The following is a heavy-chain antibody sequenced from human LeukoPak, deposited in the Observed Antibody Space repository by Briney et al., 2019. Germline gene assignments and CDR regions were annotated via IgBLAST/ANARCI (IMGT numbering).Heavy chain of an antibody. Sequence: SETLSLTCTVSGGSISSYYWSWIRQPPGKGLEWIGYIYYSGSTNYNPSLKSRVTISVDTSKNQFSLKLSSVTVADTAVYYCARGSPLDFDPWGQGTLVTVSS. J-gene: IGHJ5*02. CDR2: IYYSGST. CDR3: ARGSPLDFDP. V-gene: IGHV4-59*01. CDR1: GGSISSYY.